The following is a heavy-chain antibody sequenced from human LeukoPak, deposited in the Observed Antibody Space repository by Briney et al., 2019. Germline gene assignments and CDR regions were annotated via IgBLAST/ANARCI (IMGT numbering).Heavy chain of an antibody. J-gene: IGHJ4*02. CDR3: ARGVNSQGTAMVLFDS. CDR2: MNPKSGNT. Sequence: ASVKVSCKASGYTFTSYAMNWVRQAPGQGLEWMGWMNPKSGNTGYLQKFQGRVTMTRDTSMSTAFMELSSLTSEDTAVYYCARGVNSQGTAMVLFDSWGQGSLVTVSA. D-gene: IGHD5-18*01. CDR1: GYTFTSYA. V-gene: IGHV1-8*02.